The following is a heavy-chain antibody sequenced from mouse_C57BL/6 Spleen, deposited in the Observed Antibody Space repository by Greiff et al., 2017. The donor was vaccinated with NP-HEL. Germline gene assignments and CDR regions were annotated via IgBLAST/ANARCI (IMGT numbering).Heavy chain of an antibody. Sequence: EVQVVESGGGLVKPGGSLKLSCAASGFTFSSYAMSWVRQTPEKRLEWVATISDGGSSPYYPDNVKGRFTISRDNAKNNLYLQMSHLKSEDTAMYYCARDLEDYAFDYWGQGTTLTVSS. D-gene: IGHD2-4*01. CDR2: ISDGGSSP. V-gene: IGHV5-4*01. J-gene: IGHJ2*01. CDR3: ARDLEDYAFDY. CDR1: GFTFSSYA.